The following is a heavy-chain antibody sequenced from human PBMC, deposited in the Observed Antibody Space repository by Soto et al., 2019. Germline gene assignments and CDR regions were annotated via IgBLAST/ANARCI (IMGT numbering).Heavy chain of an antibody. CDR3: ARGSTSGWPFDQ. J-gene: IGHJ4*02. Sequence: QVHLVQSGAEVKKPGASVKVSCATSGYIFADYALHWVRQAPGQSLEWMGWINAGNGDTEYSQKFQGRVTITRDTSASAAYMELTGLRSEDTALYYCARGSTSGWPFDQWGQGTLVTVSP. D-gene: IGHD6-19*01. CDR1: GYIFADYA. V-gene: IGHV1-3*01. CDR2: INAGNGDT.